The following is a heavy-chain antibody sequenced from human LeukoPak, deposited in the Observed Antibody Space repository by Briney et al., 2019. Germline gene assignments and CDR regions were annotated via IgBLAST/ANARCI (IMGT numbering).Heavy chain of an antibody. CDR2: INPNSGGT. D-gene: IGHD3-22*01. CDR3: ARDAETYYYDSSGYYPNFDY. CDR1: GYTFTGYY. V-gene: IGHV1-2*02. J-gene: IGHJ4*02. Sequence: ASVKVSCKASGYTFTGYYMHWVRQAPGQGLEWMGWINPNSGGTNYVQKFQGRVTMTRDTSISTAYMELSRLRSDDTAVYYCARDAETYYYDSSGYYPNFDYWGQGTLVTVSS.